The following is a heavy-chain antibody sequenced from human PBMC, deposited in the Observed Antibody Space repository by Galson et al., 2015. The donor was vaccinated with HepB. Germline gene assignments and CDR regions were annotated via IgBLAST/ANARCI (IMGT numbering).Heavy chain of an antibody. CDR3: ARGGGKYSYGSLNWFDP. J-gene: IGHJ5*02. Sequence: SVKVSCKASGYTFTSYGISWVRQAPGQGLEWMGWISAYNGNTNYAQKLQGRVTMTTDTSTSTAYMELRSLRSDDTAVYYCARGGGKYSYGSLNWFDPWGQGTLVTVSS. V-gene: IGHV1-18*04. CDR2: ISAYNGNT. CDR1: GYTFTSYG. D-gene: IGHD5-18*01.